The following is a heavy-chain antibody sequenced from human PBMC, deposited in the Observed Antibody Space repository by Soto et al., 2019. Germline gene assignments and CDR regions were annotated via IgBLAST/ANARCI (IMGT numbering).Heavy chain of an antibody. CDR3: ASDYGSNWRL. V-gene: IGHV1-3*01. CDR1: GFVSTNHN. D-gene: IGHD6-19*01. J-gene: IGHJ4*02. CDR2: INAGNGNT. Sequence: QAHLVQSGTEVKMPGDSVQVSCKDSGFVSTNHNFHWVRQAPGQRLEWMGRINAGNGNTQYSQNFQGRVTFTSDPSASTAFMELTNLRFEDRAMYYCASDYGSNWRLWGQGTLVSVSS.